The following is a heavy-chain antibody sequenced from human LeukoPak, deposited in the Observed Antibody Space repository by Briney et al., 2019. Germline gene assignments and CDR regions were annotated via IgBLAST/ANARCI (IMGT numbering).Heavy chain of an antibody. V-gene: IGHV3-21*01. J-gene: IGHJ4*02. CDR3: ARVLYSGYDSDY. Sequence: GGSLRLSCAASGFTFSSYSMNWVRQAPGKGLEWVSSISSSSSYIYYADSVKSRFTISRDNAKNSLYLQMNSLRAEDTAVYYCARVLYSGYDSDYWGQGTLVTVSS. D-gene: IGHD5-12*01. CDR1: GFTFSSYS. CDR2: ISSSSSYI.